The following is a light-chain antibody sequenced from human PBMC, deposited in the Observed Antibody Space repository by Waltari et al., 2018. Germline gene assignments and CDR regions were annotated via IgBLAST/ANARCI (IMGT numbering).Light chain of an antibody. J-gene: IGLJ2*01. CDR3: CAPPVL. V-gene: IGLV2-11*01. CDR2: HVS. CDR1: SRHVGASDY. Sequence: QSALTQPRSVSGSPGQSVTISCTGTSRHVGASDYVSWYQQHPGKAPQLIIYHVSKRPSGVPELFSGSKSGNTASLTISGLQAEDEADYYCCAPPVLFGGGTQVTVL.